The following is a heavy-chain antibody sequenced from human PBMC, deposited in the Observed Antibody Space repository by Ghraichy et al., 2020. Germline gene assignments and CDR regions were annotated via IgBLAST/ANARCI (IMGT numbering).Heavy chain of an antibody. CDR1: GGSISSYY. CDR3: ARVPVGYEYAFDI. J-gene: IGHJ3*02. D-gene: IGHD5-12*01. CDR2: IYYSGST. V-gene: IGHV4-59*01. Sequence: SETLSLTCTVSGGSISSYYWSWIRQPPGKGLEWIGYIYYSGSTNYNPSLKSRVTISVDTSKNQFSLKLSSVTAADTAVYYCARVPVGYEYAFDIWGQGTMVTVSA.